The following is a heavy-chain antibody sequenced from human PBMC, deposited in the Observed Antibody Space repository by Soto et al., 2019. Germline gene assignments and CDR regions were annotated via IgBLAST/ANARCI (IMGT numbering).Heavy chain of an antibody. V-gene: IGHV4-4*07. CDR2: IYATGTT. CDR1: GASISGFY. D-gene: IGHD1-1*01. CDR3: VRDGTKTLRDWFDP. J-gene: IGHJ5*02. Sequence: SETLSLTCTVSGASISGFYWSWIRKSAGKGLEWIGRIYATGTTDYNPPLKSRVMMSVVTSKKQFSPKLRSVTAADTAVYYCVRDGTKTLRDWFDPWGQGISVTVS.